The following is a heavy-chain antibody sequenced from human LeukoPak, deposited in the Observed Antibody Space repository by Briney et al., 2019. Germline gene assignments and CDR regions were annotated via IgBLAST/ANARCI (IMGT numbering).Heavy chain of an antibody. Sequence: TGGSLRLSCAASGFTVSSDAMTWVRQAPGKGLEWVSATSGSGGSTYYADSVKGRFTISRDNSKNTLYLQMNSLRAEDTAVYYCAKDKGEYDIVFDYWGQGTLVTVSS. CDR3: AKDKGEYDIVFDY. CDR1: GFTVSSDA. D-gene: IGHD4-17*01. V-gene: IGHV3-23*01. J-gene: IGHJ4*02. CDR2: TSGSGGST.